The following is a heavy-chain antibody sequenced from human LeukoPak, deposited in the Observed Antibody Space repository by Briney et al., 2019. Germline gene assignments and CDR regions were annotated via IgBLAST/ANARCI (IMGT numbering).Heavy chain of an antibody. CDR3: ARDSKWIQPSLDY. CDR2: IKQDGSEK. CDR1: GLTFSTFG. V-gene: IGHV3-7*01. J-gene: IGHJ4*02. D-gene: IGHD5-18*01. Sequence: GGSLRLSCAASGLTFSTFGMHWVRQAPGKGLEWVANIKQDGSEKYYVDSVKGRFTISRDNAKNSLFLQMNSLRAEDTAVYYCARDSKWIQPSLDYWGQGTLVTVSS.